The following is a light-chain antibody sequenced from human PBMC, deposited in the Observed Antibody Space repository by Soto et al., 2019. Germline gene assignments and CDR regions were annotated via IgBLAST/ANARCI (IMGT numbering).Light chain of an antibody. CDR1: QTVDSNY. CDR3: QQYGRSSGFA. J-gene: IGKJ3*01. CDR2: EAS. V-gene: IGKV3-20*01. Sequence: EIVLTQSPGTLSLSPGERATLSCRASQTVDSNYLAWYQQKLGQAPRLLIYEASSRATGIPDRFSGSGSGTEFTLTISRLEPEDFAGYYCQQYGRSSGFAFGPGTRVDI.